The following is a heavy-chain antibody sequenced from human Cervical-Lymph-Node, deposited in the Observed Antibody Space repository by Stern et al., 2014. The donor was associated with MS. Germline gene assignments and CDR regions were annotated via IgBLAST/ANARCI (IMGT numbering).Heavy chain of an antibody. CDR1: GFTFSSYS. CDR2: LSSSSGYI. Sequence: EVQLVESGGGLVKPGGSLRLSCAASGFTFSSYSMNWVRPAPGKGLAWVSSLSSSSGYIYYADSVKGRFTISRDNAKNSLYLQMNSLRAEDTAVYYCVPPPGVGSSWYYFDYWGQGTLVTVSS. D-gene: IGHD6-13*01. J-gene: IGHJ4*02. V-gene: IGHV3-21*01. CDR3: VPPPGVGSSWYYFDY.